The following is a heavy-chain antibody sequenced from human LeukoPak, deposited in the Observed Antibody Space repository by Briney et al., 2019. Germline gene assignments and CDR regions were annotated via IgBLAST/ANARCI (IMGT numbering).Heavy chain of an antibody. Sequence: PGRSLRLSCAASGFTFSSYAMHWVRQAPGKGLEWVAVISYDGSNKYYADSVKGRFTICRDNSKNTLYLQMNSLRAEDTAVYYCARGEQQLNYYYYYGMDVWGKGTTVTVSS. V-gene: IGHV3-30*04. J-gene: IGHJ6*04. CDR2: ISYDGSNK. CDR3: ARGEQQLNYYYYYGMDV. D-gene: IGHD6-13*01. CDR1: GFTFSSYA.